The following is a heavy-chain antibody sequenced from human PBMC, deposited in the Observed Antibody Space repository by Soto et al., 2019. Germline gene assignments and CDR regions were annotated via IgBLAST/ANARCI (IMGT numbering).Heavy chain of an antibody. CDR1: GFSFSDYN. CDR3: AGAFDI. Sequence: EVQLVESGGGLVQPGGSLRLSCAASGFSFSDYNMYWVRQGRGKGLEWVSYISSSRTTISYAYSVKGRFTISRDNSKSSLYLQMNSLTAEDTAVYYCAGAFDIWSQGTVVTVSS. CDR2: ISSSRTTI. J-gene: IGHJ3*02. V-gene: IGHV3-48*01.